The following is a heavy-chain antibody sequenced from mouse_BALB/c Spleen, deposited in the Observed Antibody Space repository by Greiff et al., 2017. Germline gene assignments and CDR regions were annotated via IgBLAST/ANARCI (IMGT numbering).Heavy chain of an antibody. V-gene: IGHV5-6*01. J-gene: IGHJ1*01. D-gene: IGHD2-14*01. CDR2: ISSGGSYT. CDR1: GFTFSSYG. Sequence: EVMLVESGGDLVKPGGSLKLSCAASGFTFSSYGMSWVRQTPDKRLEWVATISSGGSYTYYPDSVKGRFTISRDNAKNTLYLQMSSLKSEDTAMYCCARHNRDPNWYFDVWGAGTTVTVSS. CDR3: ARHNRDPNWYFDV.